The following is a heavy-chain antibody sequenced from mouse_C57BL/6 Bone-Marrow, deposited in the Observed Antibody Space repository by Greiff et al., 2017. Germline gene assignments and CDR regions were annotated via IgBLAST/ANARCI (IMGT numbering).Heavy chain of an antibody. V-gene: IGHV1-59*01. CDR3: ARSHPGDYFDY. J-gene: IGHJ2*01. Sequence: QVQLQQPGAELVRPGTSVKLSCKASGYTFTSSWMHWVKQRPGQGLEWIGVIDPSDSYTNYSQKFKGKATLTVDTSSSTAYMQLSSLTSEDSAVYYCARSHPGDYFDYWGQGTTLTVSS. CDR2: IDPSDSYT. CDR1: GYTFTSSW.